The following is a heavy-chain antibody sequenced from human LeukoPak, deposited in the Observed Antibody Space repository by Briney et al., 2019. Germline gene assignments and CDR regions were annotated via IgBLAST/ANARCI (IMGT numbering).Heavy chain of an antibody. CDR1: GFTFSSYW. J-gene: IGHJ4*02. CDR2: ISGSGGAT. CDR3: ARGGVDYYGSGTYYLMYYFDY. D-gene: IGHD3-10*01. V-gene: IGHV3-23*01. Sequence: GGSLRLSCAASGFTFSSYWMHWVRQAPGKGLEWVSGISGSGGATYYADSVKGRFTISRDDPHNTLYLQMNSLRAEDTAVYFCARGGVDYYGSGTYYLMYYFDYWGQGALVTVSS.